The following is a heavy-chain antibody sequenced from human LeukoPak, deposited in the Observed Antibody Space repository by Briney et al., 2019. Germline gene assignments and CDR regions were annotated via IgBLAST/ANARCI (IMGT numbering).Heavy chain of an antibody. Sequence: ASVKVSCKASGYTFINYGITRVRQAPGQGLEWMVWISAYNSAYNGNTHYAQKLQGRVTMTTDTSTNTGYMELRSLRSDDTAVYYCAREYGSGSYTGIDYWGQGTLVTVSS. CDR1: GYTFINYG. CDR3: AREYGSGSYTGIDY. CDR2: ISAYNSAYNGNT. J-gene: IGHJ4*02. V-gene: IGHV1-18*01. D-gene: IGHD3-10*01.